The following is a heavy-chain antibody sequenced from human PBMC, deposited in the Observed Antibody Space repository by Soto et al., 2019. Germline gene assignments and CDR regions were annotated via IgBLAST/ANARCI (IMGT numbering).Heavy chain of an antibody. CDR3: AREEKCSDGICYSEYFQR. CDR1: GYIFTAYS. J-gene: IGHJ1*01. Sequence: QVQLEQSGAEVKKPGASVKVSCKASGYIFTAYSMHWVRRAPGQGLQWMGVVNPSGGSTNYAQKFQGRITLTRDTSRNTLYMDLSSLTSEDTAVYYCAREEKCSDGICYSEYFQRWGQGTLVTVSS. D-gene: IGHD2-15*01. CDR2: VNPSGGST. V-gene: IGHV1-46*01.